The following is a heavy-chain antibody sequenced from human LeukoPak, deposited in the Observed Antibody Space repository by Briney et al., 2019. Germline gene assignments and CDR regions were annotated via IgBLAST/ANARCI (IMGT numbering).Heavy chain of an antibody. CDR2: IKPDGSET. D-gene: IGHD5-12*01. CDR1: GFTFSSYW. V-gene: IGHV3-7*01. J-gene: IGHJ4*02. CDR3: ARDPPGSGSLLHFEY. Sequence: GGSLRLSCAVSGFTFSSYWMSWVRQAPGKGLEWVANIKPDGSETNYVDSVKGRVTLSRDNAKNSLFMQMNSLRVEDTAVYYCARDPPGSGSLLHFEYWGQGTVVTVSS.